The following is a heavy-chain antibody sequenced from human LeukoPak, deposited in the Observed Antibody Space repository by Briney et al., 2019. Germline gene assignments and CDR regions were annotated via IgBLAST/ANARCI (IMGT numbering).Heavy chain of an antibody. J-gene: IGHJ6*02. D-gene: IGHD3-9*01. Sequence: ASVKVSCKASGYTFTSYGISWVQQAPGQGLEWMGWISAYNGNTNYAQKLQGRVTMTTDTSTGTAYMELRSLRSDDTAVYYCARDPKVRYFDWLRDYYYGMDVWGQGTTVTVSS. CDR3: ARDPKVRYFDWLRDYYYGMDV. CDR1: GYTFTSYG. V-gene: IGHV1-18*01. CDR2: ISAYNGNT.